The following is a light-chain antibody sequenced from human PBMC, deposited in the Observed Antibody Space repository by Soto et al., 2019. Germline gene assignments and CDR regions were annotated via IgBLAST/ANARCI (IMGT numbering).Light chain of an antibody. V-gene: IGKV4-1*01. J-gene: IGKJ5*01. CDR2: WAS. CDR3: QPGYSSAIT. CDR1: HSFLYSSDNRNY. Sequence: DIVINHSPDSLAVSLGESATINCKSIHSFLYSSDNRNYLAWYQQKPGQPPKLLIYWASTRESGVPDRFSGSGSGTDFTLTINSLQPEDFATYYCQPGYSSAITLGQGTRLEI.